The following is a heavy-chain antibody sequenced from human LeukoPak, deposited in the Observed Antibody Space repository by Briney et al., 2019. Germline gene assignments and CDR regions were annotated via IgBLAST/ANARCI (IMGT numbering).Heavy chain of an antibody. J-gene: IGHJ5*02. CDR1: GGSNRNYY. CDR3: ARDYAGSSSWNWFDP. Sequence: SETLSLTCTVSGGSNRNYYWNWIRQPPGKGLEWIGYIYDSGSTNYNPSLKSRVTISVDMSKNQFSLKLSSVTAADTAVYYCARDYAGSSSWNWFDPWGQGTLVTVSS. CDR2: IYDSGST. D-gene: IGHD6-13*01. V-gene: IGHV4-59*01.